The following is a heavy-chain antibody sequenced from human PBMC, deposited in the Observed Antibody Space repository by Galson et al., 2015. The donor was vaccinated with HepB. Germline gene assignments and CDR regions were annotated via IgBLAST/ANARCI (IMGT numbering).Heavy chain of an antibody. CDR3: ARQYSSPGATIDY. Sequence: QSGAEVKQPGESLKISCQVSGYSFTGYWIAWVRQMPGKGLERMGIIYPGDSDTMYSPSFQGQVTMSADKSINTAYLQWSSLKASDTAMYYCARQYSSPGATIDYWGQGSLVAVSS. D-gene: IGHD1-26*01. J-gene: IGHJ4*02. CDR2: IYPGDSDT. CDR1: GYSFTGYW. V-gene: IGHV5-51*01.